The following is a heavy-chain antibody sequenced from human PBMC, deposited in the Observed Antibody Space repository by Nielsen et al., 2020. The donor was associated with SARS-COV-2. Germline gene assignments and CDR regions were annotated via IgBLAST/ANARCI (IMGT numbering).Heavy chain of an antibody. CDR2: INTNTGNP. V-gene: IGHV7-4-1*02. D-gene: IGHD2-8*01. CDR1: GYTFTSYA. CDR3: AREDCTNGVCYFAY. Sequence: ASVKVSCKASGYTFTSYAMNWVRQAPGQGLKWMGWINTNTGNPTYAQGFTGRFVFSLDTSVSTAYLQISSLKAEDTAVYYCAREDCTNGVCYFAYWGQGTLVTVSS. J-gene: IGHJ4*02.